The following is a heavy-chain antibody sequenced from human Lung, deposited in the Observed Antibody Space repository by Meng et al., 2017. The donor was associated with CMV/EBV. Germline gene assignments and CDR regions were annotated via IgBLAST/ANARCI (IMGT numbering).Heavy chain of an antibody. CDR2: ISSSGSTI. Sequence: SLKISCAASGFTFSDYYMSWIRQAPGKGLEWVSYISSSGSTIYYADSVKGRFTISRDSAKNSLYLQMNSLRAEDTAVYYCASPPAEFLMDRRGQGTLVTVSS. CDR3: ASPPAEFLMDR. D-gene: IGHD3-3*01. J-gene: IGHJ4*02. CDR1: GFTFSDYY. V-gene: IGHV3-11*04.